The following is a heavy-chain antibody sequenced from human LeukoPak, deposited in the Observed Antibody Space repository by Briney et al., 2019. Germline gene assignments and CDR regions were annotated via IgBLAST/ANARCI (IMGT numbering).Heavy chain of an antibody. D-gene: IGHD2-2*02. J-gene: IGHJ4*02. CDR2: IYYSGST. Sequence: PSETLSLTCTVSGGSISSSGYYWGWIRQPPGKGLEWIGSIYYSGSTYYNPPLKSRVTISVDTSKNQFSLKLSSVTAADTAVYYCARHYWRVGPIPFDYWGQGTLVTVSS. V-gene: IGHV4-39*01. CDR3: ARHYWRVGPIPFDY. CDR1: GGSISSSGYY.